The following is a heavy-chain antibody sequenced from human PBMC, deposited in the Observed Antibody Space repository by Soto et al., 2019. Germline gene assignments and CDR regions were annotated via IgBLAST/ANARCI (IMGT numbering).Heavy chain of an antibody. D-gene: IGHD5-18*01. J-gene: IGHJ4*02. CDR3: ARGLGYTYGYGNY. Sequence: SETLSLTCTVSGGSISGYYWTWIRQTPGMGLECIGYVYNGGANYNPSLKSRITISVDTSKNHISLKLTSVTAADTAVYYCARGLGYTYGYGNYWGQGTLVTVSS. V-gene: IGHV4-59*12. CDR1: GGSISGYY. CDR2: VYNGGA.